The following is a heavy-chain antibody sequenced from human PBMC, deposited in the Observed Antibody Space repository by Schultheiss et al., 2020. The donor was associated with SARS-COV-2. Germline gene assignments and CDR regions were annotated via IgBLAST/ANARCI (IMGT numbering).Heavy chain of an antibody. CDR2: ISYDGSDK. V-gene: IGHV3-30*06. CDR3: ARINFEAFDI. Sequence: GESLKISCAASGFTFSSYGMHWVRQAPGKGLEWVAIISYDGSDKYYADSVKGRFTISRDNSKNTLYLQMNSLRTEDTAVYCCARINFEAFDIWGQGTMVTVSS. D-gene: IGHD5-24*01. J-gene: IGHJ3*02. CDR1: GFTFSSYG.